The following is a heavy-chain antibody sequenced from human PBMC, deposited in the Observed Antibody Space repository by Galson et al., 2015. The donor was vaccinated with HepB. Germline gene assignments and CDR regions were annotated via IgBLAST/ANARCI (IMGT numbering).Heavy chain of an antibody. CDR1: GFSFNNFP. D-gene: IGHD4-17*01. Sequence: SLRLSCAASGFSFNNFPMHWVRQAPGKGLEWVAVIPYTGSYIAYADFGRGRFAISRDNSKNALYLQINSLRVDDTALYYCVRPRGAGAGDYQNWYFDLWGRGTLVTVSS. CDR3: VRPRGAGAGDYQNWYFDL. J-gene: IGHJ2*01. V-gene: IGHV3-30*09. CDR2: IPYTGSYI.